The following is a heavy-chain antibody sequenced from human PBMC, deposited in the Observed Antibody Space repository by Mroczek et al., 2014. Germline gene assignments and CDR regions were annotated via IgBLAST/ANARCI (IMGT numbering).Heavy chain of an antibody. CDR1: GGSISSGGYY. V-gene: IGHV4-31*03. Sequence: QVQLQESGPGLVKPSQTLSLTCTVSGGSISSGGYYWSWIRQHPGKGLEWIGYIYYSGSTYYNPSLKSRVTISVDTSKNQFSLKLSSVTAADTAVYYCARAPSSVVVPAAIPGFDPWGQGTLVTVSS. CDR2: IYYSGST. J-gene: IGHJ5*02. D-gene: IGHD2-2*01. CDR3: ARAPSSVVVPAAIPGFDP.